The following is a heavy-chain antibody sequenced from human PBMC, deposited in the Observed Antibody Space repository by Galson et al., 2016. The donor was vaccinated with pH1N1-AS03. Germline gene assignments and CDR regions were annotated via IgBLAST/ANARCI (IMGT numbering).Heavy chain of an antibody. Sequence: SLRLSCAASGLTFSTFAMSWVRRAPGKGLEWVSLIRGTSQITYYADSVKGRFTISKDNSKSTLFLQMNSLRAEDTAIYYCARLSGRVRTEYYFASWGQGTLVAVSS. CDR2: IRGTSQIT. D-gene: IGHD1-26*01. V-gene: IGHV3-23*01. J-gene: IGHJ4*02. CDR3: ARLSGRVRTEYYFAS. CDR1: GLTFSTFA.